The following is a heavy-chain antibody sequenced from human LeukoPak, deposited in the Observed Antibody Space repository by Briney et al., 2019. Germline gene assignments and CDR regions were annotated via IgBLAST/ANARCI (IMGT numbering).Heavy chain of an antibody. V-gene: IGHV3-21*01. D-gene: IGHD4-17*01. J-gene: IGHJ4*02. CDR1: GFTFSSYS. Sequence: GGSLRLSCAASGFTFSSYSMNWVRQAPGKGLEWVSSISSSSSYRYYADSVKGRFTISRDNAKNSLYLQMNSLRAEDTAVYYCARGGPTAPLDYWGQGTLVTVSS. CDR3: ARGGPTAPLDY. CDR2: ISSSSSYR.